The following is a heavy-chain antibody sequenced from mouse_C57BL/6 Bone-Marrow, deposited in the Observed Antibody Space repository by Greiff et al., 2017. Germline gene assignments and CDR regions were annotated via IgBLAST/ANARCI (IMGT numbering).Heavy chain of an antibody. CDR2: IYPGDGDT. CDR1: GYAFSSSW. D-gene: IGHD2-3*01. Sequence: QVQLQQSGPELVKPGASVKISCKASGYAFSSSWMNWVKQRPGKGLEWIGRIYPGDGDTNYNGKFKGKATLTADKSSSTAYMQLSSLTSEDSAVYFCARESDGYHYAMDYWGQGTSVTVSS. V-gene: IGHV1-82*01. CDR3: ARESDGYHYAMDY. J-gene: IGHJ4*01.